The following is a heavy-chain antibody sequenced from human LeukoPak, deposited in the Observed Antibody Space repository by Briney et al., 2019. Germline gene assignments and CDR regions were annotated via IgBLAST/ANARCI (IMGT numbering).Heavy chain of an antibody. V-gene: IGHV3-48*04. J-gene: IGHJ4*02. CDR1: GFTFSSYS. D-gene: IGHD3-22*01. CDR2: ISSSGSTI. CDR3: ARAVYYDTSGY. Sequence: GGSLRLSCAASGFTFSSYSMNWVRQAPGKGLEWVSSISSSGSTIYYADSVKGRFTISRDNAKNSLYLQMNSLRAEDTAVYYCARAVYYDTSGYWGQGTLVTVSS.